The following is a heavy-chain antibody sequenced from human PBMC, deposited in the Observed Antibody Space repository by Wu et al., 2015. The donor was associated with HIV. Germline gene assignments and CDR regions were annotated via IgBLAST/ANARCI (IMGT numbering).Heavy chain of an antibody. J-gene: IGHJ4*02. CDR1: GYTFTSYG. V-gene: IGHV1-46*01. Sequence: QLQLGQSGAEVKKPGASVKVSCKTSGYTFTSYGINWVRQAPGQGLEWMGIINPSGGSTRYAQNFQGRVTMTRDTSTNSVYMEMSSLRFDDTAVYYCARSHDYGGSSGLDSWGQGTLVTVSS. CDR2: INPSGGST. D-gene: IGHD4/OR15-4a*01. CDR3: ARSHDYGGSSGLDS.